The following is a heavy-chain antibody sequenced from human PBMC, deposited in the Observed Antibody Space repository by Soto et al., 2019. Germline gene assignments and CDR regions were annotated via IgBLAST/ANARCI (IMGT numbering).Heavy chain of an antibody. CDR1: GGSISSSSYY. J-gene: IGHJ4*02. CDR3: ARREIGYGDYFGTFDY. D-gene: IGHD4-17*01. Sequence: SETLSLTCTVSGGSISSSSYYWGWIRQPPGKGLEWIGSIYYSGSTYYNPSLKSRVTISVDTSKNQFSLKLSSVTAADTAVYYCARREIGYGDYFGTFDYWGQGTLVTVSS. V-gene: IGHV4-39*01. CDR2: IYYSGST.